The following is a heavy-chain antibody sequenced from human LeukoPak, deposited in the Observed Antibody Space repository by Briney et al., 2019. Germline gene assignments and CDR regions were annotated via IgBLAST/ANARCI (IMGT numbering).Heavy chain of an antibody. J-gene: IGHJ4*02. CDR3: ARGFGSSSDFDY. CDR2: ISYSGNT. CDR1: GGSIISDY. Sequence: PSETLSLTCTVSGGSIISDYGRWIRQPPGRGLEWIGYISYSGNTNYNPSLKSRVTISVDTSENQFSLKLSSVTAADTAVYYCARGFGSSSDFDYWGQGTLVTVSS. V-gene: IGHV4-59*01. D-gene: IGHD2-2*01.